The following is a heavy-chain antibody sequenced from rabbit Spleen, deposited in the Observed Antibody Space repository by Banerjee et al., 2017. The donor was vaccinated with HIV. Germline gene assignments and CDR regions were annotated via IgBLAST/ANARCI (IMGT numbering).Heavy chain of an antibody. V-gene: IGHV1S45*01. CDR1: GFSFSRNYW. D-gene: IGHD1-1*01. Sequence: QEQLVESGGGLVKPGASLTLTCTASGFSFSRNYWICWVRQAPGKGLEWIACIYTGSSDSTYYASWAKGRFTITRSTSLDTVTLQLNSLTAADTATYFCARDDHTSGGIDYNLWGPGTLVTVS. CDR2: IYTGSSDST. CDR3: ARDDHTSGGIDYNL. J-gene: IGHJ4*01.